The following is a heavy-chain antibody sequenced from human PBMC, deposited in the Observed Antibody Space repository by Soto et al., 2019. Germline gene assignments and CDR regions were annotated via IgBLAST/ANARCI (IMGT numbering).Heavy chain of an antibody. CDR2: IYYSGST. D-gene: IGHD1-26*01. Sequence: QVQLQESGPGLVKPSQTLSLTCTVSGGSISSGDYYWSWIRQPPGKGLEWIGYIYYSGSTYYNPSLRGRVTISVDTSKNQCSLKLSSVTAADTAVYYCARAVRGSYYDYWGQGTLVTVSS. CDR3: ARAVRGSYYDY. CDR1: GGSISSGDYY. J-gene: IGHJ4*02. V-gene: IGHV4-30-4*01.